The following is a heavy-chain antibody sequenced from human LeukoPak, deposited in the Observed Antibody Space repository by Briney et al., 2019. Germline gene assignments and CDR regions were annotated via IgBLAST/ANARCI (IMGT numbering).Heavy chain of an antibody. V-gene: IGHV4-34*01. Sequence: PSETLSLTCAVYGGSFSGYYWSWIRQPPGKGLEWIGEINHSGSTNYNPSLKSRVTISVDTSKNQFSLKLSSVTAADTAVYYCARGYYDFWSGYRTFDYWGQGTLVTVSS. J-gene: IGHJ4*02. CDR2: INHSGST. CDR3: ARGYYDFWSGYRTFDY. CDR1: GGSFSGYY. D-gene: IGHD3-3*01.